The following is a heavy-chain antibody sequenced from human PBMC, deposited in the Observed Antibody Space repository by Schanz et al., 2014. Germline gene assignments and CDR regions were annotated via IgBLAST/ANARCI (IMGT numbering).Heavy chain of an antibody. D-gene: IGHD2-15*01. V-gene: IGHV3-74*01. CDR3: ARDKGGLIPFDY. CDR1: GFTFSAYW. CDR2: TSNDGSFT. Sequence: EVQLVEYGGGLVQPGESLRLSCAASGFTFSAYWMAWVRQAPGKGLVWVSRTSNDGSFTTFADSVKGRFTISRDNAKNSLYLQMNSLRAEDTAVYYCARDKGGLIPFDYWGQGTLVAVSS. J-gene: IGHJ4*02.